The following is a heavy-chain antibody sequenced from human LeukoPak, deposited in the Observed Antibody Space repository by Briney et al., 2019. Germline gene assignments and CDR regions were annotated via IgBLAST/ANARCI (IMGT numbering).Heavy chain of an antibody. CDR2: ISDSGGST. J-gene: IGHJ4*02. D-gene: IGHD3-10*01. CDR3: AKLTSGSGSYPLDY. CDR1: GFTFSSYA. Sequence: GGSLRLSCAASGFTFSSYAMTWVRQAPGKGLEWVSTISDSGGSTYYTDSVKGRFTISRDNSKNTLYVQMNSLRAEDTAVYYCAKLTSGSGSYPLDYWGQGTLVTVSS. V-gene: IGHV3-23*01.